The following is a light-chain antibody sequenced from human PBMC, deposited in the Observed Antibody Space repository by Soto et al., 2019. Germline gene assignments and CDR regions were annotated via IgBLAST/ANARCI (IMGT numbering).Light chain of an antibody. CDR2: EVT. CDR3: SSYTSSSTLV. J-gene: IGLJ3*02. Sequence: QSVLTQPASLSGSPGQSITISCTGTSSDVGGYNYVSWCQQHPGKAPKLIIYEVTNRPSGVSNRFSGSKSGNTASLTISGLQAEDEAEYYCSSYTSSSTLVFGGGTKLTVL. CDR1: SSDVGGYNY. V-gene: IGLV2-14*01.